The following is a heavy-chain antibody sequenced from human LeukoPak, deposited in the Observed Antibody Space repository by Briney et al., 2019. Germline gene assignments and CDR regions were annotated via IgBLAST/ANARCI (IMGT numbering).Heavy chain of an antibody. CDR3: AGEKSIAARHVDY. D-gene: IGHD6-6*01. V-gene: IGHV4-61*02. Sequence: PSETLSLTCTVSGGSISSGSYYWSWIRQPAGKGLEWIGRIYTSGSINYNPSLKSRVTISVDTSKNQFSLKLSSVTAADTAVYYCAGEKSIAARHVDYWGQGTLVTVSS. CDR2: IYTSGSI. J-gene: IGHJ4*02. CDR1: GGSISSGSYY.